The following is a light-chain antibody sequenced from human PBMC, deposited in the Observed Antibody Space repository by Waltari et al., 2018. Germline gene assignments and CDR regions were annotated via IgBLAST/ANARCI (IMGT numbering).Light chain of an antibody. CDR3: QQYNNWPPRDT. Sequence: EIVMTQSPGTMSVSPGERATLSCRASQSVSDNLAWYHQKPGQAPRLLIYAASTRATGIPARFRGSGSGTDFTLTISSLQSEDYGVYYCQQYNNWPPRDTFGQGTKLEIK. CDR1: QSVSDN. CDR2: AAS. J-gene: IGKJ2*01. V-gene: IGKV3-15*01.